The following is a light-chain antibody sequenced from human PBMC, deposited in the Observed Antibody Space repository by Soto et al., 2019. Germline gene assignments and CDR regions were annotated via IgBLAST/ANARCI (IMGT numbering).Light chain of an antibody. J-gene: IGKJ1*01. V-gene: IGKV1-5*01. Sequence: DIQMTQSPSTLSASVGDRVTITCRASQSISIWLAWYQQKPGKAPKLLIYDASSLESGVPSRFSGSGSGTEFTLPIRSLQPDDFATYYCQQDNSYSWTFGQGTKVEIK. CDR3: QQDNSYSWT. CDR2: DAS. CDR1: QSISIW.